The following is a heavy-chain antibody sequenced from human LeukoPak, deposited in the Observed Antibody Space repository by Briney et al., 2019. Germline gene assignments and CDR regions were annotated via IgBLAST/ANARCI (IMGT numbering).Heavy chain of an antibody. J-gene: IGHJ4*02. CDR2: IYSGGST. Sequence: PGGSLRLSCTASGFTFGDYAMSWVRQAPGKGLEWVSVIYSGGSTYYADSVKGRFTISRHNSKNTLYLQMNSLRAEDTAVYYCARWLQYSYFDYWGQGTLVTVSS. V-gene: IGHV3-53*04. CDR3: ARWLQYSYFDY. CDR1: GFTFGDYA. D-gene: IGHD5-24*01.